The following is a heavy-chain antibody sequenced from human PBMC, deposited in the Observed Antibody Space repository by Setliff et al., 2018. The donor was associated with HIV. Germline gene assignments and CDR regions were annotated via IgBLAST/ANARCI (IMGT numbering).Heavy chain of an antibody. Sequence: RASVKVSCKASGGTFSSYAISWVRQAPGQGLEWMGGIIPILGIANYAQKFQGRVTVTADKSTSTAYMELSSLRSEDTAVYYCARGQVSPYYYDSSGYYFTDAFDIWGQGTMVTVSS. D-gene: IGHD3-22*01. CDR1: GGTFSSYA. V-gene: IGHV1-69*10. J-gene: IGHJ3*02. CDR2: IIPILGIA. CDR3: ARGQVSPYYYDSSGYYFTDAFDI.